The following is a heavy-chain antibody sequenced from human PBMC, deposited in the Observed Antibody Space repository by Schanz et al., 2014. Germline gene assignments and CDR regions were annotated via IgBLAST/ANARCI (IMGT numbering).Heavy chain of an antibody. CDR2: ISSGGRNI. CDR1: GFTFSSYA. CDR3: ARFLARYQYYGVDV. V-gene: IGHV3-21*04. Sequence: EVQLVESGGGLVQPGGSLRLSCAGSGFTFSSYAMSWVRQTPGKGLEWVSSISSGGRNISYADSVKGRFTISRDNGETSVYLQINSLRVEDTAVYYCARFLARYQYYGVDVWGQGTTVIVSS. J-gene: IGHJ6*02. D-gene: IGHD3-3*01.